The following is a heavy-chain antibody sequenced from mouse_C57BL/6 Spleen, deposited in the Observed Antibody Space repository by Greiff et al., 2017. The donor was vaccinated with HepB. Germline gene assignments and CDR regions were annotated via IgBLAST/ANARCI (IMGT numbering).Heavy chain of an antibody. CDR2: IYPGDGDT. CDR3: AKYFDV. V-gene: IGHV1-74*01. J-gene: IGHJ1*03. CDR1: GYTFTSYW. Sequence: VQLQQPGAELVKPGASVKVSCKASGYTFTSYWMHWVKQRPGQGLEWIGQIYPGDGDTNYNGKFKGKATLTADKSSSTAYMQLSSLTSEDSAVYFCAKYFDVWGTGTTVTVSS.